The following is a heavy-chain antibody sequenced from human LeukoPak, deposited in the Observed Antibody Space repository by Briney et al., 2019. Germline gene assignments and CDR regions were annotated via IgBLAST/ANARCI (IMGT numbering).Heavy chain of an antibody. D-gene: IGHD3-22*01. CDR1: GFTFSNYW. Sequence: GGSLRLSCAASGFTFSNYWMSWVRQAPGKGLEWVANIKQDGNEKYYVDPVKGRFTISRDNAKNSLYLQMNSLRAEDTAVYYCARDRQWYYDGSGYTSSLDYWGQGNLVTVSS. CDR2: IKQDGNEK. V-gene: IGHV3-7*01. J-gene: IGHJ4*02. CDR3: ARDRQWYYDGSGYTSSLDY.